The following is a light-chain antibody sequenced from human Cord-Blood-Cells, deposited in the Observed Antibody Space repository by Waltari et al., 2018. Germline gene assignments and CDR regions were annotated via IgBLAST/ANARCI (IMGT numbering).Light chain of an antibody. CDR2: AAS. V-gene: IGKV1-39*01. Sequence: DIQMTQSSSSLSASVGDRVTITCQASQSISSYLNWYKQKPGKAPKLLIYAASSLQRGVPSRFSGSGSGTDFTLTISSLQPEDFATYYCQQSYSTPRTFGQGTKVEIK. CDR1: QSISSY. J-gene: IGKJ1*01. CDR3: QQSYSTPRT.